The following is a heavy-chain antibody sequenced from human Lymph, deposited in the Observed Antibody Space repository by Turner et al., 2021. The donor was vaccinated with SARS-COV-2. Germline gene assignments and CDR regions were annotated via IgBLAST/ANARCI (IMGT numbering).Heavy chain of an antibody. D-gene: IGHD2-15*01. CDR1: GIPFSSHW. V-gene: IGHV3-74*01. CDR2: INSDGSSA. CDR3: AKGGGYCSGGSCYSYDAFDI. J-gene: IGHJ3*02. Sequence: EVQLVESGVGLGQPGGSLRLSCAASGIPFSSHWMHWVRQAPGKGLVEVSRINSDGSSASYADSVKSRITISRDNAKNTLYLQMNSLKAEDTAVYDCAKGGGYCSGGSCYSYDAFDIWGQGTMVTISS.